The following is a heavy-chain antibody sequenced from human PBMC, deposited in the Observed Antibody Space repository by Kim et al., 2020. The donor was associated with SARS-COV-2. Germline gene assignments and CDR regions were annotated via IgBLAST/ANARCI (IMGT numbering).Heavy chain of an antibody. CDR3: ARGVSARGTTDYYYYYMDV. CDR1: GYTFTSYD. Sequence: ASVKVSCKASGYTFTSYDINWVRQATGQGLEWMGWMNPNSGNTGYAQKFQGRVTMTRNTSISTAYMELSSLRSEDTAVYYCARGVSARGTTDYYYYYMDVWGKGTTVTVSS. J-gene: IGHJ6*03. V-gene: IGHV1-8*01. D-gene: IGHD6-6*01. CDR2: MNPNSGNT.